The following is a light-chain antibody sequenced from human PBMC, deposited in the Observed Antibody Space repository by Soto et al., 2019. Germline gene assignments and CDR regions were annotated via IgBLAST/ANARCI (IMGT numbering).Light chain of an antibody. CDR2: EVT. Sequence: QSALTQPASVSGSPGQSITISFTGTSSDVGGYNYVSWYQQHPGKAPKLLIYEVTNRPSGVSNRFSGSKSGNRASLTISGLQAEDEANYYCCSFTSDSTLVFGGGTKVTVL. CDR1: SSDVGGYNY. CDR3: CSFTSDSTLV. V-gene: IGLV2-14*01. J-gene: IGLJ2*01.